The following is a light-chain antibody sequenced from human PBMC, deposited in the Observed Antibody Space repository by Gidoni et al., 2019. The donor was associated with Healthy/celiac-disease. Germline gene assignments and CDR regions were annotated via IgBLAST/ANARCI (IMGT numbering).Light chain of an antibody. V-gene: IGKV1-5*03. J-gene: IGKJ2*02. Sequence: DIQMSQSPSTLSASVGDRVTITCRASQSISSWLAWYQQKPGKAPKLLIYKSSSLESGVPSRFRGSGSGTEFTLTICSLQPDDFATYYCQQYNSYCTFGQGTKLEIK. CDR2: KSS. CDR1: QSISSW. CDR3: QQYNSYCT.